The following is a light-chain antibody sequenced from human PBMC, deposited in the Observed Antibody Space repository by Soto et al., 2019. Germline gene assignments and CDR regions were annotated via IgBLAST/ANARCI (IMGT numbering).Light chain of an antibody. CDR2: DAS. CDR1: QSVSSY. CDR3: QQRSNWPPVT. J-gene: IGKJ3*01. V-gene: IGKV3-11*01. Sequence: EIVLTQSPATLSLSPGERATLSCRASQSVSSYLAWYQQKPGQAPRLLIYDASNRATGIPARFSGSGSGTAFTLTISSLEPDDFAVYYCQQRSNWPPVTFGSGTKVDIK.